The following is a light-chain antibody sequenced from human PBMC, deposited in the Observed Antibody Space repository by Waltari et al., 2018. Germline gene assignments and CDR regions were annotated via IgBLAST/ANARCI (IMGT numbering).Light chain of an antibody. V-gene: IGLV4-69*01. J-gene: IGLJ3*02. CDR2: LKSDGSH. CDR3: QTWGSDIGVV. Sequence: QVVLTQSPSASASLGASVKPLCTLCSGHSSYAITWHQHEPEKGPRYLMKLKSDGSHTKGDGIPDRFSGSSSGAERYLTISSLQPEDEADYYCQTWGSDIGVVFGGGTKLTVL. CDR1: SGHSSYA.